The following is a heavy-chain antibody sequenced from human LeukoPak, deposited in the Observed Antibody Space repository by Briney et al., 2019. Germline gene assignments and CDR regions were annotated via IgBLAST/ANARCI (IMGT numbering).Heavy chain of an antibody. Sequence: PGGSLRLSCAASGFTFSSYGMHWVRQAPGKGLVWVSRIASDGSSTTYADSVKGRFSISRDNAKNTLYLQMNSLRVEDTAVYYCARGRPHGNDYWGQGTLVTVSS. CDR1: GFTFSSYG. CDR3: ARGRPHGNDY. D-gene: IGHD4-23*01. J-gene: IGHJ4*02. V-gene: IGHV3-74*01. CDR2: IASDGSST.